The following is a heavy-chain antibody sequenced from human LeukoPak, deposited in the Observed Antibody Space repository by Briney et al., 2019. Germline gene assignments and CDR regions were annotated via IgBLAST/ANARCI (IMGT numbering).Heavy chain of an antibody. CDR1: GLTFSTYV. Sequence: GGSLRLSCAASGLTFSTYVMSWVPQAPGKGLEWVSAISGSGGSTYYADSVKGRFTISRDNSKNTLYLQMNSLGADDTAVYYCAKGNWRYFDYWGQGTLVTVSS. CDR3: AKGNWRYFDY. CDR2: ISGSGGST. V-gene: IGHV3-23*01. J-gene: IGHJ4*02. D-gene: IGHD1-1*01.